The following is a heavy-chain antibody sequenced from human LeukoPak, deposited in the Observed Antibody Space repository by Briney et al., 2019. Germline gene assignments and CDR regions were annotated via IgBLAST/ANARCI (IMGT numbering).Heavy chain of an antibody. CDR2: INPNSGGT. J-gene: IGHJ4*02. D-gene: IGHD3-22*01. CDR1: GYTLTDYY. Sequence: GSVSVSCTASGYTLTDYYMHWVRQAPGQGLEWMGRINPNSGGTNYAQKFQGRVTMTRDTSISTVYMELSRLRSDDTAVYYCARVGYYESSGYYEYWGQGTLVTVSS. CDR3: ARVGYYESSGYYEY. V-gene: IGHV1-2*06.